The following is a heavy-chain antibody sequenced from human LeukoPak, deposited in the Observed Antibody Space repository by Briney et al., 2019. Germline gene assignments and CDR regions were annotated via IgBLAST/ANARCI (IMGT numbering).Heavy chain of an antibody. V-gene: IGHV3-53*01. CDR1: LLTVSSSY. J-gene: IGHJ4*02. CDR3: VRVDWNDWDFDC. CDR2: SYNGGST. Sequence: GWSLTLSRPASLLTVSSSYMRGVRQAPARGLEGVSVSYNGGSTYYAHSVTGGFTISRDKSKHTLYLPINNLRAEGRAEYYLVRVDWNDWDFDCWGQGSLVTVSS. D-gene: IGHD1-1*01.